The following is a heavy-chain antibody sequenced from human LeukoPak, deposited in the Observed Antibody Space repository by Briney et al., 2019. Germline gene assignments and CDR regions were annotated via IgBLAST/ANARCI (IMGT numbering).Heavy chain of an antibody. D-gene: IGHD3-10*01. CDR2: INSDGSST. CDR1: GFTFSSYW. V-gene: IGHV3-74*01. J-gene: IGHJ4*02. Sequence: QPGGSLRLSCAASGFTFSSYWMHWVRQAPGKGLVWVSRINSDGSSTSYADSVKGRFTISRDNAKNTLYLQMNSLRAEDTAVYYCARVAGSMVRGVYPLSTPFDYWGQGTLVTVSS. CDR3: ARVAGSMVRGVYPLSTPFDY.